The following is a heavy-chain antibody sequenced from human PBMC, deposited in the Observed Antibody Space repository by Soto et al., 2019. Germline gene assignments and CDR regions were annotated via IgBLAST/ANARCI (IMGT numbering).Heavy chain of an antibody. V-gene: IGHV3-23*01. Sequence: SGGSLRLSCAASGFTFSSYAMSWVRQAPGKGLEWVSAISGSGGSTYYADSVKGRFTISRDNSKNTLYLQMNSLRAEDTAVYYCAKRLGDYYDSSGYSDYWGQGTLVTVSS. CDR3: AKRLGDYYDSSGYSDY. D-gene: IGHD3-22*01. CDR2: ISGSGGST. J-gene: IGHJ4*02. CDR1: GFTFSSYA.